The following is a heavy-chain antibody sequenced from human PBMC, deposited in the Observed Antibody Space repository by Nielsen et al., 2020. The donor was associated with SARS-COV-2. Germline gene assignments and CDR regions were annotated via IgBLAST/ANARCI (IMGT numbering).Heavy chain of an antibody. J-gene: IGHJ3*02. D-gene: IGHD2-15*01. CDR3: ARAQFSGGDAFDI. CDR1: GFTFSSYG. CDR2: ISYDGSNK. Sequence: GESLKISCAASGFTFSSYGMHWVRQAPGKGLEWVAVISYDGSNKYYADSVKGRFTISRDNSKNTLYLQMNSLRAEDTAVYYCARAQFSGGDAFDIWGQGTMVTVSS. V-gene: IGHV3-30*03.